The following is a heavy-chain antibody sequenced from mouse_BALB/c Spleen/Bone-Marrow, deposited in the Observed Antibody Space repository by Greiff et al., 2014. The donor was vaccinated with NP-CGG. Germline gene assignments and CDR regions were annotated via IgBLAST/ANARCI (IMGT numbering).Heavy chain of an antibody. CDR1: GFNIKDTY. CDR2: IDPANDNT. D-gene: IGHD1-1*01. J-gene: IGHJ3*01. V-gene: IGHV14-3*02. Sequence: VQLQQSGAELVKPGASVKLSCTASGFNIKDTYMHWVKQRPEQGLEWIGRIDPANDNTKYDPKFQGKATITADTSSNTAYLQLSSLTSEDTAVYYCARYNYGSSQFAYWGQGTLVTVSA. CDR3: ARYNYGSSQFAY.